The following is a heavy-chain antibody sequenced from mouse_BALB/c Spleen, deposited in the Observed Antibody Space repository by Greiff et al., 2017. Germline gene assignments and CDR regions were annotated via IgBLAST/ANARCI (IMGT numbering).Heavy chain of an antibody. V-gene: IGHV5-17*02. J-gene: IGHJ4*01. CDR2: ISSGSSTI. CDR3: ARSDAGYAMDD. Sequence: EVKLMESGGGLVQPGGSRKLSCAASGFTFSSFGMHWVRQAPEKGLEWVAYISSGSSTIYYADTVKGRFTISRDNPKNTLFLQMTSLRSEDTAMYYCARSDAGYAMDDWGQGTSVTVSS. CDR1: GFTFSSFG.